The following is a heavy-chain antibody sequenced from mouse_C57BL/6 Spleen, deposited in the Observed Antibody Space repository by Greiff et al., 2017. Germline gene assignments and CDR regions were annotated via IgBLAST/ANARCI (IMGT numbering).Heavy chain of an antibody. CDR3: ARGLSSHYWYFDG. V-gene: IGHV1-52*01. CDR2: IDPSDSET. CDR1: GYTFTSYW. J-gene: IGHJ1*03. D-gene: IGHD1-1*01. Sequence: QVQLQQPGAELVRPGSSVKLSCKASGYTFTSYWMHWVKQRPIQGLEWIGNIDPSDSETPYNQKYKDKATLTVDKSSSTAYRQLSSLTSEDSAVYYCARGLSSHYWYFDGWGTGTTVTVSS.